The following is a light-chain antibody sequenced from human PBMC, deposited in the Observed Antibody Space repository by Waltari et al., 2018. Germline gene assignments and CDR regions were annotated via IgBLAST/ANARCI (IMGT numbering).Light chain of an antibody. CDR1: QSVLYSSNNKNY. V-gene: IGKV4-1*01. CDR2: WAS. Sequence: DIVMTQSPDSLAVSLGERATINCKSSQSVLYSSNNKNYLAWYQQRPGQPPKLLIYWASTRESGVPDRFSGSGSGTDFALTISSLQAEDVAVYYCQQYYSIPQTFGQWTKLEIK. CDR3: QQYYSIPQT. J-gene: IGKJ2*01.